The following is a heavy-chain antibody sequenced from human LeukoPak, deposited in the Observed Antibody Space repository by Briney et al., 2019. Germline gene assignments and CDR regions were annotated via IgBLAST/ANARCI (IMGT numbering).Heavy chain of an antibody. CDR1: GYTFTGYY. D-gene: IGHD5-18*01. Sequence: ASVKVSCKASGYTFTGYYMHWVRQAPGQGLEWMGRINPNSGGTNYAQKFQGRVTMTRDTSISTAYMELSRLRSDDTAVYYCARDHAYTAMEGGAYYYYYGMDVWGQGTTVTVSS. CDR2: INPNSGGT. CDR3: ARDHAYTAMEGGAYYYYYGMDV. V-gene: IGHV1-2*06. J-gene: IGHJ6*02.